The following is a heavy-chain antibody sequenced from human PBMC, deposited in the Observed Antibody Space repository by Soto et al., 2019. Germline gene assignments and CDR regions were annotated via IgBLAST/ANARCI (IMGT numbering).Heavy chain of an antibody. Sequence: ASVKVSCKASGGTFSSYAISWVRQAPGQGLEWMGGIIPIFGTANYAQKFQGRVTITADESTSTAYMELSSLRSEDTAVYYCARDPNIAVAGRVRYFDYWGQGTLVTVSS. CDR3: ARDPNIAVAGRVRYFDY. V-gene: IGHV1-69*13. D-gene: IGHD6-19*01. J-gene: IGHJ4*02. CDR1: GGTFSSYA. CDR2: IIPIFGTA.